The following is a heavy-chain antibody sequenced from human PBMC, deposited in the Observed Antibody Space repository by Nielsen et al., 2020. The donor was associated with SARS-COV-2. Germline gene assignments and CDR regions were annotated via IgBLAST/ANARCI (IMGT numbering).Heavy chain of an antibody. D-gene: IGHD4-23*01. V-gene: IGHV4-34*01. CDR3: ARAYASVVTLLPYYKYDMDV. CDR2: INHTGST. J-gene: IGHJ6*02. Sequence: RQAPGKGAGVDWEINHTGSTNCNPSLKSRVTMSVHTSKNQFSLKLSSVTAADTAVYYCARAYASVVTLLPYYKYDMDVWGQGTTVTVSS.